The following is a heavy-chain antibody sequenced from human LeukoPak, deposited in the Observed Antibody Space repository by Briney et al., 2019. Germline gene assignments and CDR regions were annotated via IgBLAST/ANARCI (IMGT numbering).Heavy chain of an antibody. CDR1: GFTFNNYP. D-gene: IGHD6-13*01. J-gene: IGHJ4*02. CDR2: INSNGDST. Sequence: GGSLRLSCSASGFTFNNYPMHWVRRAPGKGLEYVSAINSNGDSTYNADSVKGRFTVSRDNSKNTLYLQMNSLRAEDTAIYYCANHNGYFLDYWGQGTLVTVSS. V-gene: IGHV3-64*04. CDR3: ANHNGYFLDY.